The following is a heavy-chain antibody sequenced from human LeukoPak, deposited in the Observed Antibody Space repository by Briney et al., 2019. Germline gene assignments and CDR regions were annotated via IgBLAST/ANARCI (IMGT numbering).Heavy chain of an antibody. CDR1: GFTFSDYS. D-gene: IGHD6-19*01. V-gene: IGHV3-23*01. CDR2: ISGSGGST. CDR3: AKAVSAYYFDY. Sequence: GGSLRLSCAASGFTFSDYSMTWVRQAPGKGLEWVSAISGSGGSTYYADSVKGRFTISRDNSKNTLYLQMNSLRTEDTAVYYCAKAVSAYYFDYWGQGTLVTVSS. J-gene: IGHJ4*02.